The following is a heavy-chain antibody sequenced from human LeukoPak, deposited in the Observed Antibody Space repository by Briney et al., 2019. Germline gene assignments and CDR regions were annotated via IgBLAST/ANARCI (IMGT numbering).Heavy chain of an antibody. J-gene: IGHJ4*02. CDR1: GASIDRSTYY. CDR2: IYYSGNT. V-gene: IGHV4-31*03. D-gene: IGHD3-3*01. Sequence: SETLSLTCSVSGASIDRSTYYWGWIRQPPGKGLEWIAYIYYSGNTYYNPSLKRRVTISVDTSKNQFSLKLSSVTAADTAVYYCARTITIFGALGYFDYWGQGTLVTVSS. CDR3: ARTITIFGALGYFDY.